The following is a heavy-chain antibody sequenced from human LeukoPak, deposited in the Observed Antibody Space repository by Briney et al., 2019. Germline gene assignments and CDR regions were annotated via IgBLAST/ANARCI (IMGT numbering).Heavy chain of an antibody. Sequence: PSETLSLTCTVSGGSISSYYWSWIRQPPGKGLEWIGYIYSSGSTNYNPSLKSRVTISVDTSKNQFSLKLSPVTAADTAVYYCARNPTYLSGWYDYWGQGTLVTVSS. CDR2: IYSSGST. J-gene: IGHJ4*02. CDR1: GGSISSYY. CDR3: ARNPTYLSGWYDY. V-gene: IGHV4-59*08. D-gene: IGHD6-19*01.